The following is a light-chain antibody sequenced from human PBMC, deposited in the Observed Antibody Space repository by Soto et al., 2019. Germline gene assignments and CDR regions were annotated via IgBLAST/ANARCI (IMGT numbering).Light chain of an antibody. CDR1: QSVSSA. V-gene: IGKV3-11*01. J-gene: IGKJ3*01. CDR3: QQRNNWPRFT. CDR2: DAS. Sequence: EIVLTQSPATLSLSPGERATLSCRASQSVSSALAWYQQKPGQAPRLLIYDASNRATGIPARFSGSGSGTDFTLTISSLEPEDFAVYYCQQRNNWPRFTFGPGTKVDIK.